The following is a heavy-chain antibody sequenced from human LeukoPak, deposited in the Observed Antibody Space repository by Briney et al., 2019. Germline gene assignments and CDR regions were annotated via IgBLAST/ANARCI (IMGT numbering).Heavy chain of an antibody. J-gene: IGHJ3*02. CDR2: IYHSGST. D-gene: IGHD2-2*01. V-gene: IGHV4-30-2*01. Sequence: PSGTLSLTCTVSGGSISSGGYYWSWIRQPPGKGLEWIGYIYHSGSTYYNPSLKSRVTISVDRSKNQFSLKLSSVTAADTAVYYCASVPAAMSAFDIWGQGTMVTVSS. CDR1: GGSISSGGYY. CDR3: ASVPAAMSAFDI.